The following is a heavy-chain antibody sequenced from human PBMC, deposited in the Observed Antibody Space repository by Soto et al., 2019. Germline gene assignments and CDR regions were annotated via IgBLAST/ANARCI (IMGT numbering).Heavy chain of an antibody. CDR3: VREPDIVVVPAAMRGYYYYGMDV. CDR1: GGTFSSYT. Sequence: QVQLVQSGAEVKKPGSSVKVSCKASGGTFSSYTISWVRQAPGQGLEWMGRIIPILGIANYAQKFQGRVTITADKSTSTAYMELSSLRSEDTAVYYCVREPDIVVVPAAMRGYYYYGMDVWGQGTTVTVSS. J-gene: IGHJ6*02. CDR2: IIPILGIA. D-gene: IGHD2-2*01. V-gene: IGHV1-69*08.